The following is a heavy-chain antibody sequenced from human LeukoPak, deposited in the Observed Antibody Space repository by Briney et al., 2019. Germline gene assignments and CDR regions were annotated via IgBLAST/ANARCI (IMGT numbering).Heavy chain of an antibody. CDR3: ARDKRRTAGAFDI. CDR1: GFTFDDYG. D-gene: IGHD6-25*01. CDR2: INWNGGST. V-gene: IGHV3-20*04. Sequence: PGGSLRLSCAASGFTFDDYGMSWVRQAPGKGLEWVSGINWNGGSTGYADPVEGRFTISRDNAKNSLYLQMNSLRAEDTALYYCARDKRRTAGAFDIWGQGTMVTVSS. J-gene: IGHJ3*02.